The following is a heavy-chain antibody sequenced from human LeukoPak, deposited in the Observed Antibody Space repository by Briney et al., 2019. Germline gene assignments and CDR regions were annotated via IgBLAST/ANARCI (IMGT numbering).Heavy chain of an antibody. Sequence: GGSLRLSCAASGFTFSSYAMHWVRQAPGKGLEWVAVISYDGSNKYYADSVKGRFTISRDNSKNTLYLQMNSLRAEDTAVYYCARYPHDNYDILTGYDYWDQGTLVTVSS. CDR3: ARYPHDNYDILTGYDY. D-gene: IGHD3-9*01. V-gene: IGHV3-30*04. J-gene: IGHJ4*02. CDR2: ISYDGSNK. CDR1: GFTFSSYA.